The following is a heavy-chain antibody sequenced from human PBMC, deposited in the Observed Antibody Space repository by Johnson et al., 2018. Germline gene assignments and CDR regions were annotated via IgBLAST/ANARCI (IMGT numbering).Heavy chain of an antibody. V-gene: IGHV3-48*01. CDR3: AKDGLPARQYVDAFDI. D-gene: IGHD2-2*01. Sequence: VQLQESGGGLVQPGGSLRLSCAASGFSFSRYSMNWVRQAPGKGLEWISYISSTSTPIYYADSVKGRFTISRDNSNKQLYLQINSLRVDDTAVYYCAKDGLPARQYVDAFDIWGQGTMVTVAS. J-gene: IGHJ3*02. CDR2: ISSTSTPI. CDR1: GFSFSRYS.